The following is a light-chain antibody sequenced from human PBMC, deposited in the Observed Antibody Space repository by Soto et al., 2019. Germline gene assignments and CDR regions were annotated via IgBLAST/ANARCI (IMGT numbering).Light chain of an antibody. Sequence: DIVTTQSPDSLAVSLGERATINCKSSQSVLYSSNNKNYLAWYQQKPGQPPKLLIYWASTRESGVPDRFSGSGSGTDFTLTISSLQAEDVAVYYCQQYYSTPLTFCGGTKVEIK. V-gene: IGKV4-1*01. CDR1: QSVLYSSNNKNY. CDR3: QQYYSTPLT. J-gene: IGKJ4*01. CDR2: WAS.